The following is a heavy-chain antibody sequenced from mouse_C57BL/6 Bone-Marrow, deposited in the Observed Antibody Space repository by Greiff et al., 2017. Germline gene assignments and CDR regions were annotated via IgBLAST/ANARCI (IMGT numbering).Heavy chain of an antibody. CDR2: INPSNGGT. CDR1: GYTFTSYW. J-gene: IGHJ1*03. CDR3: ARNYDGSSYVWYFDG. Sequence: QVQLQQPGTELVKPGASVKLSCKASGYTFTSYWMHWVKQRPGQGLEWIGNINPSNGGTNYNEKFKGKATLTADKSSSQAYMELRSLPSEDAAVSFCARNYDGSSYVWYFDGWGTGTTVTVSS. D-gene: IGHD1-1*01. V-gene: IGHV1-53*01.